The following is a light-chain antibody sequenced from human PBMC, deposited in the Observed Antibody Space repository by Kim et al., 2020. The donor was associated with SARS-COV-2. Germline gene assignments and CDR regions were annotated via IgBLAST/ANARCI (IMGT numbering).Light chain of an antibody. CDR2: GAF. J-gene: IGKJ1*01. CDR3: LQDYNYPWT. V-gene: IGKV1-6*01. Sequence: AIQMTQSPSSLSASVGDRVTITCRASQAIRNNLGWYQQKPGKAPKLLIYGAFSLQSGVPSRFSGSGSGTDFTLIISSLQPEDFATYYCLQDYNYPWTFGQGTKVDIK. CDR1: QAIRNN.